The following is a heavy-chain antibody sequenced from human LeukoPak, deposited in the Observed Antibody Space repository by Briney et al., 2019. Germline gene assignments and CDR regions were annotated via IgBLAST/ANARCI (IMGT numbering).Heavy chain of an antibody. D-gene: IGHD1-14*01. CDR1: GFTVSYNY. J-gene: IGHJ3*02. V-gene: IGHV3-66*02. CDR3: ARDRRTGTPYAFDI. Sequence: GGSLRLSCAASGFTVSYNYMSWARQAPGKGLEWVSVIYSDGSTYYADSVKGRFTISRDNSKTTLYLQTSSLRAEDTAVYYCARDRRTGTPYAFDIWGQGTMVTVSS. CDR2: IYSDGST.